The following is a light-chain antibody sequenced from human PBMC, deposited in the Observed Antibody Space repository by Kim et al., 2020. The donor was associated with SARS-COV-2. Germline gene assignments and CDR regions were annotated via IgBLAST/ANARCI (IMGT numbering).Light chain of an antibody. CDR3: QQYDNSPPRVT. CDR1: QSVSTN. J-gene: IGKJ5*01. CDR2: RAS. Sequence: IVMTQSPATLSVSPGEKATLSCRASQSVSTNLAWYQQRPGQAPRVLIYRASTRATGVPPRFSGSGSGTEFTLTISSLQSEDFAVYYCQQYDNSPPRVTFGQETRLEIK. V-gene: IGKV3-15*01.